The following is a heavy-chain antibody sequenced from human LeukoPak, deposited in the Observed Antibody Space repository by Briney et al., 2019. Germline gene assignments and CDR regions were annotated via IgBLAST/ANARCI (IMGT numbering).Heavy chain of an antibody. V-gene: IGHV3-11*01. D-gene: IGHD6-13*01. CDR2: ISSSGSTI. J-gene: IGHJ6*02. CDR3: ARDHGLAAAAGDYYYYGMDV. CDR1: GFTFSDYY. Sequence: PGGSLRLSCAASGFTFSDYYMSWIRQAPGKGLEWVSYISSSGSTIYYADSVKGRFTISRDNAKNSLYLQMNSLRAEDTAVYYCARDHGLAAAAGDYYYYGMDVWGQGTTVTVSS.